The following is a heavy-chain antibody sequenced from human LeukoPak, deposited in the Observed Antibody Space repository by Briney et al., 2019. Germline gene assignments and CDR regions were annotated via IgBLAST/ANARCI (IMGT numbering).Heavy chain of an antibody. J-gene: IGHJ6*03. Sequence: GESLRLSCAASGSTSNSYGMHWVRQAPGKRLEWVAFIRYDGSDKYYADSVTGRFSISRDSSKNTLFLQMNSLRIEDTAVYYCAKDQSTGTSWTSYYMDVWGKGTTVTVSS. CDR2: IRYDGSDK. CDR3: AKDQSTGTSWTSYYMDV. V-gene: IGHV3-30*02. CDR1: GSTSNSYG. D-gene: IGHD1-14*01.